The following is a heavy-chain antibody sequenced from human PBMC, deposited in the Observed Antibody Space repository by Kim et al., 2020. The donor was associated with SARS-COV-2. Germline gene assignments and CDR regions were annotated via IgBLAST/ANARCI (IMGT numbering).Heavy chain of an antibody. CDR3: ARVLHTSSGYPFYYYYGLDV. Sequence: ASVKVSCKASGYTFTSYYMHWVRQAPGQGLEWMGIINPGGGSASYAQKFQGRVTMTRDTSTSTVYMELIRLRSEDTAVYYCARVLHTSSGYPFYYYYGLDVWGQGTTVTVSS. V-gene: IGHV1-46*01. CDR2: INPGGGSA. CDR1: GYTFTSYY. D-gene: IGHD5-12*01. J-gene: IGHJ6*02.